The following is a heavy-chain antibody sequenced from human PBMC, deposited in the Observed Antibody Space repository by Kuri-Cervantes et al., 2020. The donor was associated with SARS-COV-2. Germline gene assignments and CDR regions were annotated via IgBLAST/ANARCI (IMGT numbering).Heavy chain of an antibody. J-gene: IGHJ4*02. CDR1: GGSISSSSYY. V-gene: IGHV4-39*07. D-gene: IGHD2-2*01. CDR3: GRGPAAIITPYFDY. CDR2: IYYSGST. Sequence: ESLKISCTVSGGSISSSSYYWGWIRQPPGKGLEWIGSIYYSGSTYYNPSLKSRVTISVDTSKNQFSLKLSSVTAADTAVYYCGRGPAAIITPYFDYWGQGTLVTVSS.